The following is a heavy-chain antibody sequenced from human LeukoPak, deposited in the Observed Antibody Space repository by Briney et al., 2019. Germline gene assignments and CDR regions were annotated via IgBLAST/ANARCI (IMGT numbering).Heavy chain of an antibody. CDR2: IIPIFGTA. CDR1: GGTFSSYA. J-gene: IGHJ4*02. V-gene: IGHV1-69*13. Sequence: ASVKVSCKASGGTFSSYAISWVRQAPGQGLEWMGGIIPIFGTANYAQKFQGRVTITADESTSTAYMELSSLRSEDTAVYYCARGSALLVLSFDYWGQGTLVTVSS. D-gene: IGHD2-15*01. CDR3: ARGSALLVLSFDY.